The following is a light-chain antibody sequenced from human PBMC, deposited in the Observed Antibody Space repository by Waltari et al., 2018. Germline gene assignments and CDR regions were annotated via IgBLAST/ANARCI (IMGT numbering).Light chain of an antibody. J-gene: IGKJ1*01. V-gene: IGKV3-15*01. Sequence: EIVLTQSPATLSVSPGERATLSCRASQSVSSNLAWYQQKPGQAPRLLIYGASTRATGFPARFSGNGSGTEFTLTISSLQSEDFAVYYCQQYHNWWTFGQGTKVEIK. CDR1: QSVSSN. CDR2: GAS. CDR3: QQYHNWWT.